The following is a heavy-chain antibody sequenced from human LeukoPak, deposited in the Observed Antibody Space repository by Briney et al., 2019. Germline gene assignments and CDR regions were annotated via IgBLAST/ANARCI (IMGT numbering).Heavy chain of an antibody. V-gene: IGHV6-1*01. CDR1: GDTVSTNSAT. J-gene: IGHJ3*02. CDR3: ARDQGLGRYAFDI. D-gene: IGHD7-27*01. Sequence: SQTLSLTCAISGDTVSTNSATWNWIRQSPSRDLEWLGRTYYRSKWYNDYAVSVKSRITINPDTSKNQFSLQLNSVTPEDTAVYYCARDQGLGRYAFDIWGQGTMVTVSS. CDR2: TYYRSKWYN.